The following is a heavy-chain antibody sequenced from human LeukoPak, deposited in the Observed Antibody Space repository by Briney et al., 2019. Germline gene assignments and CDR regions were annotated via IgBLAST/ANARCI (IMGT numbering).Heavy chain of an antibody. CDR3: ARDLEVGATMYFKY. J-gene: IGHJ4*02. CDR1: GGTFSSSA. D-gene: IGHD1-26*01. Sequence: SVNVSCTASGGTFSSSAISWVRQAPGQGLEWMGGIIPIFGPGNYAQKFQGRVTITADESTSTAYMELSSLRSEDTAVYYCARDLEVGATMYFKYWGQGTLVTVSS. V-gene: IGHV1-69*13. CDR2: IIPIFGPG.